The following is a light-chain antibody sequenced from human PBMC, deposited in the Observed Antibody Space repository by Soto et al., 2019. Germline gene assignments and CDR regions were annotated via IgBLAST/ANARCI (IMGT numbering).Light chain of an antibody. CDR1: SSDVGGYKY. CDR3: TSFTSASTYV. Sequence: QSALTQPASVSGSPGQSITISCTGTSSDVGGYKYVPWYQQHPGKAPKLMIYEVSNRPSGVSNRFSGSKSGNTASLTISGLQAEDEADYYCTSFTSASTYVFGSGTKLTVL. J-gene: IGLJ1*01. V-gene: IGLV2-14*01. CDR2: EVS.